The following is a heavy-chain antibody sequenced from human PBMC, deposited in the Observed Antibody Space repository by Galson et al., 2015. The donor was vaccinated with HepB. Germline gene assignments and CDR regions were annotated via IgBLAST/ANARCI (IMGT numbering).Heavy chain of an antibody. Sequence: SLRLSCAASGFTFSSYAMTWVRQAPGKGLEWVSGISGRGVSTYYADSVKGRFTISRDNSKNTLYLQMNSLRAEDTAIYYCAKDQGSGYDYSLDYWGQGTLVTVSS. V-gene: IGHV3-23*01. CDR2: ISGRGVST. J-gene: IGHJ4*02. D-gene: IGHD5-12*01. CDR3: AKDQGSGYDYSLDY. CDR1: GFTFSSYA.